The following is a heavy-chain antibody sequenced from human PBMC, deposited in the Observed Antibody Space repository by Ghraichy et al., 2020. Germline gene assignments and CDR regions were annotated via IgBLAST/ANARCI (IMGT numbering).Heavy chain of an antibody. CDR2: INRSGDT. D-gene: IGHD1-14*01. J-gene: IGHJ4*02. CDR3: ARHRKYLQYYFDY. V-gene: IGHV4-34*01. CDR1: GGSFSGYY. Sequence: SETLSLTCAVYGGSFSGYYWSWIRQPPGKGLEWIGEINRSGDTNYNPSLKSRVTISVDTSKNQFSLKLISVTAADTAVLYCARHRKYLQYYFDYWGQGTLVTVSS.